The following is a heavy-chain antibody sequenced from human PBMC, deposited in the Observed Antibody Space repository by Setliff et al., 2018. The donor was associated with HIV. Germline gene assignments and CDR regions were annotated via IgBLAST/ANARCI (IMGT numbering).Heavy chain of an antibody. D-gene: IGHD6-13*01. Sequence: SETLSLTWAVSGFSISSGYYWGWIRQPPGKGLEWIGTIYHSGSTYYSPSLMSRVTISVDTSKNQISLKLNSVTAADTAVYYCARDGGRTGYSSSSDQWGQGTLVTVSS. V-gene: IGHV4-38-2*02. CDR3: ARDGGRTGYSSSSDQ. J-gene: IGHJ4*02. CDR1: GFSISSGYY. CDR2: IYHSGST.